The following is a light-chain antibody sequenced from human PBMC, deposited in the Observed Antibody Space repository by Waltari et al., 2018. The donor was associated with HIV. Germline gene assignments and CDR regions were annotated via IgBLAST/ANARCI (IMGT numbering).Light chain of an antibody. V-gene: IGLV3-25*03. CDR1: ALPKQF. Sequence: YELTQSPSVSVSPGQTATINCFGDALPKQFAYWYQHKPGQAPVLLISKDKERPSGIPDRFSGSGSGTTVTLTISGVRAEDEADYYCQSTDITGTYTVFGPGTKVTVL. CDR3: QSTDITGTYTV. J-gene: IGLJ1*01. CDR2: KDK.